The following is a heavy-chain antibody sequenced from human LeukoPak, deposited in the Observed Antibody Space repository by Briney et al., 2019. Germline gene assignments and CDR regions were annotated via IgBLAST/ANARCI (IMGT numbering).Heavy chain of an antibody. J-gene: IGHJ5*02. V-gene: IGHV3-23*01. Sequence: GGSLRLSCAASGFTFSSYAMSWVRQAPGKGLEWVSGISGSGGSTYYADSVKGRFTISRDNSRNTLYVQMNSLRAEDTAVYYCAKARGYSSSSNWFGPWGQGTLVTVSS. CDR1: GFTFSSYA. CDR3: AKARGYSSSSNWFGP. CDR2: ISGSGGST. D-gene: IGHD6-6*01.